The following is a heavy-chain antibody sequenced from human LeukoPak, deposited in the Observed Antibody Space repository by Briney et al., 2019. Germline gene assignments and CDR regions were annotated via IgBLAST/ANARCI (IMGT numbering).Heavy chain of an antibody. Sequence: ASVKVSCKASGYTFTSYGISWVRQAPGQGLEWMGWISAYNGNTNYAQKLQGRVTMTTDTSTSTAYMELRSLRSDDTAVYYCARRLSITIFGVVIHAPFDPWGQGPLVTVSS. CDR1: GYTFTSYG. CDR3: ARRLSITIFGVVIHAPFDP. V-gene: IGHV1-18*01. CDR2: ISAYNGNT. J-gene: IGHJ5*02. D-gene: IGHD3-3*01.